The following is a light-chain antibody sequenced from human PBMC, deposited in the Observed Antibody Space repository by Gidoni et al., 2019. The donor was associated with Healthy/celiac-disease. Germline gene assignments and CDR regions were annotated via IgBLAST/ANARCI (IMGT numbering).Light chain of an antibody. V-gene: IGKV3-15*01. CDR2: GAS. CDR1: QSVSSN. CDR3: QQYNNWPPLT. Sequence: LSCRASQSVSSNLAWYQQKPGQAPRLLIYGASTRATGIPARFSGSGSGTEFTLTISSLQSEDFAVYYCQQYNNWPPLTFGGGTKVEIK. J-gene: IGKJ4*01.